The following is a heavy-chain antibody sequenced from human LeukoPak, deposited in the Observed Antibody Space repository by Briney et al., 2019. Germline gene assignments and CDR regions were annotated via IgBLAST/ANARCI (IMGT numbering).Heavy chain of an antibody. CDR1: GGSISSYY. J-gene: IGHJ4*02. Sequence: ETLSLTCTVSGGSISSYYWSWIRQPPGKGLEWVSVIYSGGSTYYADSVKGRFTISRDNSKNTLYLQMNSLRAEDTAVYYCARETSGRGGYLSGYWGQGTLVTVSS. CDR2: IYSGGST. D-gene: IGHD5-12*01. V-gene: IGHV3-66*01. CDR3: ARETSGRGGYLSGY.